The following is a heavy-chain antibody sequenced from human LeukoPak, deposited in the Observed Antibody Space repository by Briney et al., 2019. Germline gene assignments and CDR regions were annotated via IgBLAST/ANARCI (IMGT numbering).Heavy chain of an antibody. D-gene: IGHD6-19*01. J-gene: IGHJ5*02. CDR2: IYYSGST. CDR1: TGSISSSSYY. Sequence: PSETLSLTCTVSTGSISSSSYYWGWIRQPPGKGLEWIGSIYYSGSTYYNPSLKSRVTISVDTSKNQFSLKLSSVTAADTAVYYCARPPIHSSGWYDAPEKNWFDPWGQGTLVTVSS. V-gene: IGHV4-39*01. CDR3: ARPPIHSSGWYDAPEKNWFDP.